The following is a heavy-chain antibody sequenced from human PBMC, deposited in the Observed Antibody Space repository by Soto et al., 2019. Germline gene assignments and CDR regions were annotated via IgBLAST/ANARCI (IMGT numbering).Heavy chain of an antibody. Sequence: GGSLRLSCTASGFTFGDYGMSWFRQAPGKGLEWVGFIRSKAYGGTTEYAASVKGRFTISRDDSKSIAYLQMNSLKTEDTAVYYCHCYAPPTAMVSWAYYYYYGMDVWGQGTTVTVSS. V-gene: IGHV3-49*03. D-gene: IGHD5-18*01. CDR1: GFTFGDYG. CDR3: HCYAPPTAMVSWAYYYYYGMDV. CDR2: IRSKAYGGTT. J-gene: IGHJ6*02.